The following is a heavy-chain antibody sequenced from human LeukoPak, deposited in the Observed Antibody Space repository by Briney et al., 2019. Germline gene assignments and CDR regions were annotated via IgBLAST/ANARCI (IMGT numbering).Heavy chain of an antibody. CDR2: IYAGGNT. CDR1: GGSIGSYY. J-gene: IGHJ4*02. CDR3: AKGVSGLWIAFDY. Sequence: SETLSLTCTVSGGSIGSYYWTWIRQSPGGGLEWIGYIYAGGNTRYNSSLESRVSISVNTSKNPFSLTLNTVTAADTAAYYCAKGVSGLWIAFDYWGQGTLVTVSS. V-gene: IGHV4-4*09. D-gene: IGHD1-1*01.